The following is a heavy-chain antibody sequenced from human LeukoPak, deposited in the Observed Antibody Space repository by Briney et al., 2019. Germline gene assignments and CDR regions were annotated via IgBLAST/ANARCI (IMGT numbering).Heavy chain of an antibody. J-gene: IGHJ4*02. D-gene: IGHD6-13*01. V-gene: IGHV1-2*02. CDR3: ARVPSSSWYFRQDGDYFDY. CDR2: INPNSGGT. Sequence: GASVKVSCKASGYTFTGYYMHWVRQAPGQGLEWMGWINPNSGGTNYAQKFQGRVTMTRDTSISTAYMELSRLRSDDTAVYYCARVPSSSWYFRQDGDYFDYWGQGTLVTVSS. CDR1: GYTFTGYY.